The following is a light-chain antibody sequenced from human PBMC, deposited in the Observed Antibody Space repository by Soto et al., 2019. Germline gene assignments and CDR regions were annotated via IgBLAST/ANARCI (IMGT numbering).Light chain of an antibody. CDR1: SSDVGGYNY. CDR2: EAS. Sequence: QSVLTQPASVSGSPGQSITISCTGTSSDVGGYNYVSWYQQHPGKAPKLIVFEASKRPSGVSNRFSGSKSGSTASLTISGLQAEDEADYYCCSNADGSTYVFGTGTKLTVL. CDR3: CSNADGSTYV. V-gene: IGLV2-23*01. J-gene: IGLJ1*01.